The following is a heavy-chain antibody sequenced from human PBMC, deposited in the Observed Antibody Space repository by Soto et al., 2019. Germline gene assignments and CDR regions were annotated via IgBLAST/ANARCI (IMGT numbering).Heavy chain of an antibody. CDR3: ALDSGSDVFDI. Sequence: QVQLVQSGAEVKKTGSSVKVSCKASGGSFSSYTISWVRQAPGQGLEWMGRIVPMVGRTIYAQKFQDRVAISADKSTTTAYMDLSNLASEDTAMYYCALDSGSDVFDIWGQGTLVTVSS. CDR1: GGSFSSYT. J-gene: IGHJ3*02. D-gene: IGHD3-10*01. V-gene: IGHV1-69*02. CDR2: IVPMVGRT.